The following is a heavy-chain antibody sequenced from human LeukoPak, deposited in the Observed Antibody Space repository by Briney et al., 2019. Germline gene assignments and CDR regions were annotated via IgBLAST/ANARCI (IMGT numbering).Heavy chain of an antibody. J-gene: IGHJ4*02. CDR2: ISSSSSYI. V-gene: IGHV3-21*01. CDR3: AREDYDYVWGSYRPPDY. CDR1: GFTFSSYS. Sequence: KRWGSLRLTCAASGFTFSSYSMNWVRQAPGKGLEWVSSISSSSSYIYYADSVKGRFTISRDNAKNSLYLQMNSLRAEDTAVYYCAREDYDYVWGSYRPPDYWGQGTLVTVSS. D-gene: IGHD3-16*02.